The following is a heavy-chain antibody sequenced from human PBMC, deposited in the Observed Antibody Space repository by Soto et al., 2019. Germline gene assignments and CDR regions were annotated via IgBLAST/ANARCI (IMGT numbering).Heavy chain of an antibody. D-gene: IGHD6-13*01. J-gene: IGHJ4*02. CDR1: GFTFSSYA. V-gene: IGHV3-23*01. Sequence: EVQLLESGGGLVQPGGSLRLSCVASGFTFSSYAMTWVRQAPGKGLEWVSSITTSGDTAYSAESVKGRFTISRDNSRNTLYLQMNSLRVEDTAVYYCAKFIARVDWGQGTLVTVSP. CDR3: AKFIARVD. CDR2: ITTSGDTA.